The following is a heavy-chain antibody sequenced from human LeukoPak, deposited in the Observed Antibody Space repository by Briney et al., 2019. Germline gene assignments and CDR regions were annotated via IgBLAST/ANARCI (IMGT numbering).Heavy chain of an antibody. Sequence: GASVKVSCKASGYTFTTYAMHWVRQAPGQRLEWMGWINAGNGNTKYSQKFQGRVNITRDTSASTAYMELSSLRSEDTAVYYCARGTRLTQLRYFDWLDYWGQGTLVTVSS. CDR1: GYTFTTYA. D-gene: IGHD3-9*01. CDR3: ARGTRLTQLRYFDWLDY. V-gene: IGHV1-3*01. J-gene: IGHJ4*02. CDR2: INAGNGNT.